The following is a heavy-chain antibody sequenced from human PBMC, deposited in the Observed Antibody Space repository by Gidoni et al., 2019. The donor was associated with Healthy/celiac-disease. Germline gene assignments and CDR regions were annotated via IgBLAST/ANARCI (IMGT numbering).Heavy chain of an antibody. D-gene: IGHD6-19*01. CDR3: ARDRQWLAYVTDGSEVSGWFDP. V-gene: IGHV1-18*01. CDR2: ISAYNGNT. J-gene: IGHJ5*02. Sequence: QVQLVQSGAEVKKPGASVKVSCKASGYTFTSYGISWVRQAPGQGREWMGWISAYNGNTNYAQKLQGRVTMTTDTSTSTAYMELRSLRSDDTAVYYCARDRQWLAYVTDGSEVSGWFDPWGQGTLVTVSS. CDR1: GYTFTSYG.